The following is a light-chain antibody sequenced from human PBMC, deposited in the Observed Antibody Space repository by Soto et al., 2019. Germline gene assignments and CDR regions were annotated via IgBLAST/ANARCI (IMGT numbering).Light chain of an antibody. V-gene: IGKV1-5*03. J-gene: IGKJ1*01. CDR3: QQYDTYSRT. Sequence: DIQMTQSPSALSASVGDRVTITCRARQSVSNWLAWYRQKPGEAPKLRSCEGSDVERGVPSRFSGSGSGTEFTLTLSSLQPDDFATFYCQQYDTYSRTFGQGTKVEVK. CDR2: EGS. CDR1: QSVSNW.